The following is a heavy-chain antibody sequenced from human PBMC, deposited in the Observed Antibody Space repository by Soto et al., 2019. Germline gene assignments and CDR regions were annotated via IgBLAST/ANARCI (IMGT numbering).Heavy chain of an antibody. CDR3: AKAEEIGGNVNSYFDY. J-gene: IGHJ4*02. D-gene: IGHD2-15*01. CDR1: GFSLNNYA. Sequence: PGGSLRFSCAASGFSLNNYAMSWVRQAPGKGLEWVSVISGSGDTTYYADSVKGRFTIFRDNSKNTLYLQMISLRADDTAVYYCAKAEEIGGNVNSYFDYWGKGTLVTVSS. V-gene: IGHV3-23*01. CDR2: ISGSGDTT.